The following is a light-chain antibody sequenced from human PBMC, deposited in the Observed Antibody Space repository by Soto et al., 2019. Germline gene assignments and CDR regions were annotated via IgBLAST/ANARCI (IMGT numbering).Light chain of an antibody. Sequence: QSALTQPASVSGSPGQSITISCTGTNSDVGAYIYVSWYQQHPGKAPKLMVYDINNRPSGVSNRFSGSKSADTASLTISGLQADDEADYYCVSFTTKSSYVFGNGTKLTV. V-gene: IGLV2-14*03. CDR2: DIN. CDR1: NSDVGAYIY. J-gene: IGLJ1*01. CDR3: VSFTTKSSYV.